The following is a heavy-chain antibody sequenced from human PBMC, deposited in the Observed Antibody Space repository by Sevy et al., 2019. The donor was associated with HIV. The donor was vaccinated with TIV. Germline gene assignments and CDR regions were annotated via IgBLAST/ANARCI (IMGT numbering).Heavy chain of an antibody. J-gene: IGHJ4*02. V-gene: IGHV1-24*01. CDR3: ATGREYYDENSGYFDY. D-gene: IGHD3-22*01. CDR1: GYRLSELS. Sequence: ASVKVSCKISGYRLSELSMHWVRQAPGKGLEWMGRFDPEDGEIIYAQKLQGRVTVTEDTSTDTAYMELSRLRSEDTAVYYCATGREYYDENSGYFDYWGPGTLVTVSS. CDR2: FDPEDGEI.